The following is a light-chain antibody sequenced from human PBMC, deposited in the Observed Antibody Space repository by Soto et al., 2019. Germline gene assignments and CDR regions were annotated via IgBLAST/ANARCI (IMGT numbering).Light chain of an antibody. J-gene: IGKJ4*01. Sequence: DIQMTQSPSSLSASVGDRVTITCQASQDINNYLNWYQQKPGKAPKLLIYHASNLETGVPSRFSGRGSGTDFTFTISRLQPEDIATYYCQQYENLPLTFGGGTAVEIK. CDR2: HAS. CDR1: QDINNY. CDR3: QQYENLPLT. V-gene: IGKV1-33*01.